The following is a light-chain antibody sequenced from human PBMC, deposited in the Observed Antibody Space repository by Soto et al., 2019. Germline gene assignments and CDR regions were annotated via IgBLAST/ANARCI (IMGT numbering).Light chain of an antibody. J-gene: IGLJ2*01. CDR1: SSDIGGYNY. Sequence: QPALTQPASVSGSPGQSITISCTGTSSDIGGYNYVSWYQQHPGKAPKLMIYDVSNRPSGVSNRFSGSKSGNTASLTISGLQAEDEADYYCMSYSSSSTVLFGGGTKVTVL. CDR2: DVS. V-gene: IGLV2-14*01. CDR3: MSYSSSSTVL.